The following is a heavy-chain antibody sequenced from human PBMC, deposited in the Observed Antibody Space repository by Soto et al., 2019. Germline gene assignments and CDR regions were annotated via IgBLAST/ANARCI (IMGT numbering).Heavy chain of an antibody. CDR2: ISYDGSSK. CDR1: GFTFSSYS. CDR3: AKMEGFNWNYYYYYYGMDV. D-gene: IGHD1-7*01. Sequence: GGSLRLSCAASGFTFSSYSMNWVRQAPGKGLEWVAVISYDGSSKYYADSVKGRFTISRDNSKNTLYLQMSSLRAEDTAVYYCAKMEGFNWNYYYYYYGMDVWGQGTTVTVSS. V-gene: IGHV3-30*18. J-gene: IGHJ6*02.